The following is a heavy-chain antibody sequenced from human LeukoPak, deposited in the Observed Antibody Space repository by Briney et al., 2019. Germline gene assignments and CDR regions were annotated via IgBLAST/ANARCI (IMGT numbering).Heavy chain of an antibody. D-gene: IGHD2-15*01. CDR2: IYSGGST. J-gene: IGHJ4*02. CDR1: GFTVSSNY. CDR3: ARVVAATSYYFDY. V-gene: IGHV3-66*01. Sequence: AGGSLRLSCAASGFTVSSNYMSWVRQAPGKGLEWVSVIYSGGSTYYADSVKGRFTISRDNSKNTLYLQMNSLRAEDTAVYYCARVVAATSYYFDYWGRGTLVTVSS.